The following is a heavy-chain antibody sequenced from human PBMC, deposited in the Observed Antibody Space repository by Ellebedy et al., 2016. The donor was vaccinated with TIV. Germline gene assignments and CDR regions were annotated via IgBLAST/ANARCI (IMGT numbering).Heavy chain of an antibody. CDR3: ARGCSSISCSGDYYYSMVF. V-gene: IGHV1-2*02. CDR2: NNPNTGDT. CDR1: GYPFTVSY. J-gene: IGHJ6*02. D-gene: IGHD2-2*01. Sequence: AASVKVSCKASGYPFTVSYMHWVPQAPGQGLEWMGCNNPNTGDTEYAQQFQGRVTMTRDTSISTAYMELTWLRSDDTAVYYCARGCSSISCSGDYYYSMVFWGQGTTVTVSS.